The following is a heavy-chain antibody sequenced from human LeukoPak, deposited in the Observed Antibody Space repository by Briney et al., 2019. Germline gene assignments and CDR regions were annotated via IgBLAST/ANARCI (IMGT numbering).Heavy chain of an antibody. D-gene: IGHD3-16*01. J-gene: IGHJ4*02. Sequence: ASVTVSCKASGDTFSNDGFNWVRQAPGQGLEWMGWLNTYNGYTNFAHRLQGRVTLTTDTSTSTAYMDLRGLTSDDTAVYYCATKKFADQGYFDSWGQGTLVTVSS. CDR1: GDTFSNDG. CDR3: ATKKFADQGYFDS. V-gene: IGHV1-18*01. CDR2: LNTYNGYT.